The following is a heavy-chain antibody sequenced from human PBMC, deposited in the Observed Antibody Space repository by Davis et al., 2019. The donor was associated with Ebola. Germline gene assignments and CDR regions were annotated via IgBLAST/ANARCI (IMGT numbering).Heavy chain of an antibody. V-gene: IGHV3-23*01. CDR2: ISSSGRST. D-gene: IGHD3-10*01. CDR1: GFTFSNYG. CDR3: AKDGLRWAMTMVRGTVSMDV. Sequence: PGGSLRLSCAASGFTFSNYGLSWVRQAPGKGLEWVSGISSSGRSTYYADSVKGRFTISKDNSKNTVYLQMNSLRVEDTAIYYCAKDGLRWAMTMVRGTVSMDVWGIGTTVTVSS. J-gene: IGHJ6*03.